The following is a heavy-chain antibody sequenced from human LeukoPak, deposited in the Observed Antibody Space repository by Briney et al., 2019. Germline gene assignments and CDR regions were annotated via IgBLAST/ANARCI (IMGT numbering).Heavy chain of an antibody. CDR1: GYTFTVYY. Sequence: ASVKVSYKASGYTFTVYYMHWVRQAPGQGVEGMGWINPNSGGTNYTQKFQGRGTITRDTSISTAYMELSRLRSDDTAVYYCARGLGYSYGYFDYWGQGTLVTVSS. J-gene: IGHJ4*02. V-gene: IGHV1-2*02. D-gene: IGHD5-18*01. CDR3: ARGLGYSYGYFDY. CDR2: INPNSGGT.